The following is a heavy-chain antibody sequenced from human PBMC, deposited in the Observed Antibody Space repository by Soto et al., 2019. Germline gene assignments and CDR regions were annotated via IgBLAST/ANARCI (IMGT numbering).Heavy chain of an antibody. CDR2: VHPDSGGT. V-gene: IGHV1-2*02. J-gene: IGHJ4*02. CDR1: GYTFTDHL. CDR3: ARGAQGFFPVSGIYFYFDH. Sequence: ASVKVSCKASGYTFTDHLIHWVRQSPGQGLQWVGWVHPDSGGTNVAQAFQDRVTMTADTSITTAYMDLARLRPDDTAIFYCARGAQGFFPVSGIYFYFDHWGQGTPVTVSS. D-gene: IGHD3-22*01.